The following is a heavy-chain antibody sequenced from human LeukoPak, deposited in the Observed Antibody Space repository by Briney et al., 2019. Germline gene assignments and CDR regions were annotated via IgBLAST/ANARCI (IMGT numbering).Heavy chain of an antibody. J-gene: IGHJ6*02. D-gene: IGHD3-10*01. CDR3: AKSGPDYHGSGRDFVQYYGKDV. V-gene: IGHV4-59*01. Sequence: PSETLSLTCTVSGGSISSYYWSWIRQPPGKGLEWIGYIYYSGSTNYNPSLKSRVTISVDTSKNQFSLKLSSVTAADTSVYYCAKSGPDYHGSGRDFVQYYGKDVLGQGTTVTVPS. CDR1: GGSISSYY. CDR2: IYYSGST.